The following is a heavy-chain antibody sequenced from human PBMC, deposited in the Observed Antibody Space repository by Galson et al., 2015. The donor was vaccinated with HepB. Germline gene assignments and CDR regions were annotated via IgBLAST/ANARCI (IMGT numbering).Heavy chain of an antibody. J-gene: IGHJ4*02. Sequence: SLRLSCAASGFTFSTHYMHWMRQAPGKGLEWVAYISGSGSTISYADSVKGRFTISRDNAKNSLSLQMNSLTVEDTAVYYCARGSGGWYSASWGQGTLVTVSS. CDR1: GFTFSTHY. V-gene: IGHV3-11*01. D-gene: IGHD6-19*01. CDR3: ARGSGGWYSAS. CDR2: ISGSGSTI.